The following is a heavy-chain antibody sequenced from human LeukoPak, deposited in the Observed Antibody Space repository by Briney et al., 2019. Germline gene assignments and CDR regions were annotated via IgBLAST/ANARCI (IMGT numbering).Heavy chain of an antibody. Sequence: PSETLSLTCAVYGGSFSGYYWSWIRQPPGKGLEWIGYIYYSGSTNYNPSLKSRVTISVDTSKNQFSLKLSSVTAADTAVYYCARDGTTDGIFDYWGQGTLVTVSS. CDR2: IYYSGST. J-gene: IGHJ4*02. CDR1: GGSFSGYY. D-gene: IGHD1-7*01. V-gene: IGHV4-59*01. CDR3: ARDGTTDGIFDY.